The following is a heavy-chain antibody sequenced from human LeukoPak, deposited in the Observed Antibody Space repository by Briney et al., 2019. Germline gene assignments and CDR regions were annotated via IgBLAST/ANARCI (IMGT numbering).Heavy chain of an antibody. CDR1: GYTFTGYY. V-gene: IGHV1-2*02. Sequence: ASVKVPCKASGYTFTGYYMHWVRQAPGQGLEWMGWINPNSGGTNYAQKFQGRVTMTRDTSISTAYMELSRLRSDDTAVYYCARDIVVVPAAIGWFDPWGQGTLVTVSS. CDR3: ARDIVVVPAAIGWFDP. J-gene: IGHJ5*02. D-gene: IGHD2-2*01. CDR2: INPNSGGT.